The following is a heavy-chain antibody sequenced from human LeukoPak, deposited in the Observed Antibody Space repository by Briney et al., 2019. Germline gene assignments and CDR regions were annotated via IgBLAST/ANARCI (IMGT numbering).Heavy chain of an antibody. Sequence: GGSLRLSCAASGFTFSDAWMTGVRQAPGEGLEWVGRIKRKTDGGTTVYAAPVKGRFTISRDDSKNTLYLQMNSLKTEDTAVYYCTTSRGGDYVGYFDLWGRGTLVTVSS. CDR1: GFTFSDAW. CDR2: IKRKTDGGTT. J-gene: IGHJ2*01. D-gene: IGHD4-17*01. V-gene: IGHV3-15*01. CDR3: TTSRGGDYVGYFDL.